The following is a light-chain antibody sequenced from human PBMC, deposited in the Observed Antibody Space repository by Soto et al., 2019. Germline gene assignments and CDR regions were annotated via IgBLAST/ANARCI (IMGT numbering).Light chain of an antibody. J-gene: IGLJ2*01. CDR1: SSNIKTNG. CDR2: SNN. V-gene: IGLV1-44*01. CDR3: ATWDDTLIGLI. Sequence: QSVLTQPPSASGAPGQRVTISCSGGSSNIKTNGVSWYQQVPGAAPKLLIYSNNQRPSGAPDRFSGSKSGTSASLAISGLQSEDEATYHCATWDDTLIGLIFGGGTQLTVL.